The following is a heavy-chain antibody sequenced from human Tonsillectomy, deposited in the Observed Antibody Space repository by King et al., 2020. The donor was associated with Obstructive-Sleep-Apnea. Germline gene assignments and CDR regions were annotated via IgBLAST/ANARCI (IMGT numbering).Heavy chain of an antibody. CDR3: ASVGSYYLRGAQDF. J-gene: IGHJ4*02. D-gene: IGHD1-26*01. Sequence: EVQLVESGGGLVQPGGSLRLSCAASGFRFSSYWMSWVRQAPGKGLEWVANVKEDGSEKYYVDSVKGRFTISRDNAKNSLYLQMNSLRAEDTAVYYCASVGSYYLRGAQDFWGQGTLVTVSS. V-gene: IGHV3-7*01. CDR2: VKEDGSEK. CDR1: GFRFSSYW.